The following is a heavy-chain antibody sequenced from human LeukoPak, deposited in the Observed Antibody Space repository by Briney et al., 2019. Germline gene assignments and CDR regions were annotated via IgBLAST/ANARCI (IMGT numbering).Heavy chain of an antibody. J-gene: IGHJ6*02. CDR1: GFTFSSYW. Sequence: PGGSLRLSCAASGFTFSSYWMSWVRQAPGKGLEWVANIKQDGSEKYYVDSVKGRFTISRDNAKNSLYLQMNSLRAEDTAVYYCARTPWSSSWYYYYGMDVWGQGTTVTVSS. CDR3: ARTPWSSSWYYYYGMDV. V-gene: IGHV3-7*01. CDR2: IKQDGSEK. D-gene: IGHD6-13*01.